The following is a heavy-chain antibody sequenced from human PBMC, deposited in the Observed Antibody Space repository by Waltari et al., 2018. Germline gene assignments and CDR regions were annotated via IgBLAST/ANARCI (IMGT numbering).Heavy chain of an antibody. CDR1: GYSISSGYY. J-gene: IGHJ4*02. D-gene: IGHD6-19*01. Sequence: QVQLQESGPGLVQPSETLSLTCAVPGYSISSGYYWGWIRQPPGKGLEWIGSIYHSGSTYYNPSLKSRVTISVDTSKNQFSLKLSSVTAADTAVYYCAREQAGSGPDYWGQGTLVTVSS. V-gene: IGHV4-38-2*02. CDR3: AREQAGSGPDY. CDR2: IYHSGST.